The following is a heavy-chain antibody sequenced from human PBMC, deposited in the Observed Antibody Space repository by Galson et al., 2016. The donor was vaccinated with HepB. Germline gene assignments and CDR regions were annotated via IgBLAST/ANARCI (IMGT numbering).Heavy chain of an antibody. J-gene: IGHJ3*02. CDR1: GYSFNSNW. V-gene: IGHV5-51*01. D-gene: IGHD3-10*01. Sequence: QSGAEVKKPGESLKVSCQGSGYSFNSNWIAWVRQMPRKGLEWMGIIYPGDSDTRYSPSFQGQVTISADKSISTAYLQWSSLKASDSAMYYCAVAGITSSGGFDIWGQGKMVTVSS. CDR3: AVAGITSSGGFDI. CDR2: IYPGDSDT.